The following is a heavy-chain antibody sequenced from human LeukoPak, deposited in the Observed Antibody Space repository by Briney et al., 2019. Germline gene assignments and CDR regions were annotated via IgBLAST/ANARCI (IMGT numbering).Heavy chain of an antibody. V-gene: IGHV3-48*01. CDR1: GFTFSSYS. D-gene: IGHD3-10*01. Sequence: GGSLRLSCAASGFTFSSYSMNWVRQAPGKGLEWVSYISSSSSTIYYADSVKGRFTISRDNSKNTLYLQMNSLRAEDTAVYYCAKDLGGDYGSGSYYDYWGQGTLVTVSS. J-gene: IGHJ4*02. CDR3: AKDLGGDYGSGSYYDY. CDR2: ISSSSSTI.